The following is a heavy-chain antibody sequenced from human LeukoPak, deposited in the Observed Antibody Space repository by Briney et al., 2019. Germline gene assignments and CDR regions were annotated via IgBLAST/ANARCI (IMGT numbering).Heavy chain of an antibody. CDR3: AKIGAGATLRPHAFVG. CDR2: ISGSGATT. D-gene: IGHD1-26*01. V-gene: IGHV3-23*01. J-gene: IGHJ3*01. CDR1: AFTFSSYA. Sequence: PGGSLRLSCAASAFTFSSYAMNGVRQAPGKGLEGVSSISGSGATTYYADSVKGRFPISRENSKNTLYLQMDSLSAEDTALYHGAKIGAGATLRPHAFVGWGEGTMVTVSS.